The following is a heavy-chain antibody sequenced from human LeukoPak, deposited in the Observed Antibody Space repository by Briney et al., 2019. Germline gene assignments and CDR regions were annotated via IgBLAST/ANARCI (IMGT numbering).Heavy chain of an antibody. CDR2: IYTSGST. D-gene: IGHD1-7*01. J-gene: IGHJ6*03. V-gene: IGHV4-61*02. Sequence: SETLSLTCTVSGGSISSGSYYWSWIRQPAGKGLEWIGRIYTSGSTNYNPSLKSRVTISVDTSKNQFSLKLSSVTAADTAVYYCAREPVDYKITGTRVYYYYMDVWGKGTTVTVSS. CDR3: AREPVDYKITGTRVYYYYMDV. CDR1: GGSISSGSYY.